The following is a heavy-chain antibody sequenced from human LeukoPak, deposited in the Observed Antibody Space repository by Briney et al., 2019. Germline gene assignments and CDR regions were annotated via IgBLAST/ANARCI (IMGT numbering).Heavy chain of an antibody. V-gene: IGHV3-74*01. CDR2: IHGDGDNI. CDR3: ARAQVGAPTDL. Sequence: GGSLRLSCAASGFPFSSYAMYWVRQAPGKGLVWVARIHGDGDNISYADSVRGRFTISRDNAKDTLYLHMNSLRPEDTAVYYCARAQVGAPTDLWGQGTLVTVSS. CDR1: GFPFSSYA. J-gene: IGHJ5*02. D-gene: IGHD1-26*01.